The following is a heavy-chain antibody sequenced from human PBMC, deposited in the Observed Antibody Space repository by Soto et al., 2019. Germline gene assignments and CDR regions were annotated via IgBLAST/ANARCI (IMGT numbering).Heavy chain of an antibody. J-gene: IGHJ6*02. V-gene: IGHV3-23*01. CDR2: ISGSGGST. Sequence: EVQLLESGGGLVQPGGSLRLSCAASGFTFRIYAMSWVRQAPGKGLEWVSAISGSGGSTYYADSVKGRFTISRHNSKNTQNLQMNSLKAEDTAVYYGAKGAGYDFWSGYPSSGYYGMDVWGQGTTVTVSS. CDR3: AKGAGYDFWSGYPSSGYYGMDV. D-gene: IGHD3-3*01. CDR1: GFTFRIYA.